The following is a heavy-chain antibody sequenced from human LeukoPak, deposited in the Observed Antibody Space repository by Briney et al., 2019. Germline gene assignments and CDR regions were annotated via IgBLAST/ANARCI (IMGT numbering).Heavy chain of an antibody. Sequence: SETLSPTCTVSGGSISSSSYYWGWIRQPPGKGLEWIGSIYYSGSTYYNPSLKSRVTISVDTSKNQFSLRLTSVTAADTAVYSCARHGTGVGATTAVDYWGQGTLVTVSS. V-gene: IGHV4-39*01. CDR1: GGSISSSSYY. D-gene: IGHD1-26*01. CDR3: ARHGTGVGATTAVDY. J-gene: IGHJ4*02. CDR2: IYYSGST.